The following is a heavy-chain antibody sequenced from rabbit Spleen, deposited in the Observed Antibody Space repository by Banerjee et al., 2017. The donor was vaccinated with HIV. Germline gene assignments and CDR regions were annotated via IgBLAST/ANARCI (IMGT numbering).Heavy chain of an antibody. CDR2: MDTGSAGT. CDR1: GFSFSGGYD. D-gene: IGHD4-2*01. CDR3: ARTAGAAHVGNGYCKL. J-gene: IGHJ4*01. Sequence: QEQLVESGGGLVQPEGSLTLTCTASGFSFSGGYDMCWVRQAPGKGLEWIGCMDTGSAGTWYASWAKGRFTVSKTSSTTVTLQMTSLTAADTATYFCARTAGAAHVGNGYCKLWGPGTLVTVS. V-gene: IGHV1S45*01.